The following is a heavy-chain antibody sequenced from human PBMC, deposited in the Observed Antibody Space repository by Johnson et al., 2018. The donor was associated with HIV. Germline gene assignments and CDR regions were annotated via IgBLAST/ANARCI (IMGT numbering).Heavy chain of an antibody. Sequence: LSCAASGFTFSSYAMSWVRQAPGKGLEWVSAISGSVGNTYYADSVKGRFTISRDNSRNMLYLQMNSLRPEDTAVYYCARDGRDLVTRGGFDVWGPGTVVTVSS. V-gene: IGHV3-23*01. CDR1: GFTFSSYA. J-gene: IGHJ3*01. D-gene: IGHD5-18*01. CDR3: ARDGRDLVTRGGFDV. CDR2: ISGSVGNT.